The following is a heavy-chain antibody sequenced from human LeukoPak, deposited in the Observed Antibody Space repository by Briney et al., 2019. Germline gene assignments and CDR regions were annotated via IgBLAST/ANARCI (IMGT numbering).Heavy chain of an antibody. V-gene: IGHV3-20*04. J-gene: IGHJ4*02. D-gene: IGHD5-12*01. Sequence: GGSLRLSCAASGLTFDDYGMSWVRQAPEKGLEWVSGINWNGGSTGYADSVKGRFTISRDNAKNSLYLQMNSLRAEDTALYYCARASYSGYDSDYWGQGTLVTVSA. CDR1: GLTFDDYG. CDR3: ARASYSGYDSDY. CDR2: INWNGGST.